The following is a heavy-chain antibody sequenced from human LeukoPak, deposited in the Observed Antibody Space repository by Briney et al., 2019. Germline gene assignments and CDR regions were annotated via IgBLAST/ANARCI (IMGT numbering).Heavy chain of an antibody. J-gene: IGHJ6*02. CDR3: ASGVEAGKHYYGMDV. V-gene: IGHV3-48*03. Sequence: GGSLRLSCAASGLSFSRFEMNWVRQAPGKGLEWVSYISSWGETIYYADSVRGRFTISRDNAKNSLFLQMNSLRAEDTAVYYCASGVEAGKHYYGMDVWGQGTTVTVSS. CDR1: GLSFSRFE. D-gene: IGHD6-13*01. CDR2: ISSWGETI.